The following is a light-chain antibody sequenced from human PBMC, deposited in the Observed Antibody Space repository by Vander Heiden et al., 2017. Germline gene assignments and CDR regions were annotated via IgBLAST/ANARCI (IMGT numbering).Light chain of an antibody. CDR3: CSYAGSYTYV. V-gene: IGLV2-11*01. CDR1: SSDVGTYNF. J-gene: IGLJ1*01. Sequence: SSLTPPRSLSRSPLQSVTISRTGASSDVGTYNFVAWYQQHQGKAPKLMIYNVIKRPSGVPDRFSGSKSGNTASLTISGLQAEDEADYYCCSYAGSYTYVFGTGTKVTVL. CDR2: NVI.